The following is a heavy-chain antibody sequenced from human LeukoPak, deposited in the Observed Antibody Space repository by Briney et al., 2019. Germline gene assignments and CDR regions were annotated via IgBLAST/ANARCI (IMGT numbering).Heavy chain of an antibody. J-gene: IGHJ5*02. D-gene: IGHD3-22*01. CDR1: GFTFSSYG. CDR3: ANGGTYSSGP. CDR2: IRYDGSNR. Sequence: GGSLRLSCAASGFTFSSYGMHWVRQAPGKGLEWVAFIRYDGSNRYYADSVKGRFTISRDNSKNTLYLQMNSLRAEDTAVYYCANGGTYSSGPWGQGTLVTVSS. V-gene: IGHV3-30*02.